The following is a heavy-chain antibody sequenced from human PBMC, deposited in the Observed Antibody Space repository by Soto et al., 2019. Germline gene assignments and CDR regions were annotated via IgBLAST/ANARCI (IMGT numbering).Heavy chain of an antibody. CDR1: GGSISSYY. CDR2: IYYSGST. V-gene: IGHV4-59*01. D-gene: IGHD3-3*01. CDR3: ARGITSFGVVPASYYFYMDV. Sequence: PSETLSLTCTVSGGSISSYYWSWIRQPPGKGLEWIGYIYYSGSTNYNPSLKSRVTISVDTSKNQFSLKLSSVTAADTAVYYCARGITSFGVVPASYYFYMDVWGKGTTVPVS. J-gene: IGHJ6*03.